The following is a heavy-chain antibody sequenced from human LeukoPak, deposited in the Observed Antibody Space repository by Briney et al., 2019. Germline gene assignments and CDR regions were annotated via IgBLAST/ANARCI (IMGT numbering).Heavy chain of an antibody. D-gene: IGHD3-9*01. J-gene: IGHJ5*01. V-gene: IGHV5-51*01. CDR2: IYPDDSNT. CDR3: ARRTYDVLTGTPSSVRKNWFDS. CDR1: GYNFPIYW. Sequence: GESLKISCQGPGYNFPIYWIGWVRQMPGQGLEWMGIIYPDDSNTIYGPSFQGQVTISADKSINTAYLEWSSLKASDTAMYYCARRTYDVLTGTPSSVRKNWFDSWGQGTLVTVSS.